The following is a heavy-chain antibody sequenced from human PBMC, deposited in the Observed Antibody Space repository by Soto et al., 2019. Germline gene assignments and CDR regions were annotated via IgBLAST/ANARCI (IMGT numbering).Heavy chain of an antibody. CDR3: ARRYSSSPFDY. CDR2: IYYSGST. CDR1: GGSISGGSYY. J-gene: IGHJ4*02. D-gene: IGHD6-6*01. V-gene: IGHV4-39*01. Sequence: SETLSLTCTVSGGSISGGSYYWGWIRQPPGKGLEWIGSIYYSGSTYYNPSLKSRVTISVDTSKNQFSLKLSSVTAADTAVYYCARRYSSSPFDYWGQGTLVTVSS.